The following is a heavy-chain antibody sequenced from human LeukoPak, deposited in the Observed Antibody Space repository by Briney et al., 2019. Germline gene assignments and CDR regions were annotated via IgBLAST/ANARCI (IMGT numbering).Heavy chain of an antibody. CDR2: IKSKTDGGTT. Sequence: GGSLRLSCAASGFTFSNAWMSWVRQAPGKGLEWVGRIKSKTDGGTTDYAAPVKGRFTISRDDSKNTLYLQMNSLKTEDTAVYYCTYYYGSGSPLPYYSDYWGQGTLVTVSS. D-gene: IGHD3-10*01. CDR3: TYYYGSGSPLPYYSDY. V-gene: IGHV3-15*01. J-gene: IGHJ4*02. CDR1: GFTFSNAW.